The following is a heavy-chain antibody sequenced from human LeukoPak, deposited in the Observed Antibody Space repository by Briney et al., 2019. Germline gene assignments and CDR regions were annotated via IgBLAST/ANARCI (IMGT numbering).Heavy chain of an antibody. CDR2: ISANNGNR. Sequence: ASVKVSCKASDTFTNYGISWVRQAPGQGLEWMGWISANNGNRNYALKLQDRVSMTTDTSTSTAYMELRSLRSDDTAVYYCARGSHRLYDYVWGTYESKDYWGQGTLVTVSS. CDR3: ARGSHRLYDYVWGTYESKDY. CDR1: DTFTNYG. J-gene: IGHJ4*02. V-gene: IGHV1-18*01. D-gene: IGHD3-16*01.